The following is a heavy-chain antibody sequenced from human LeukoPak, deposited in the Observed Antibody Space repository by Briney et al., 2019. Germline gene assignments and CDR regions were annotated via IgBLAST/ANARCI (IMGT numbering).Heavy chain of an antibody. D-gene: IGHD6-13*01. CDR1: GFTFSSYW. CDR2: INTDGSTT. V-gene: IGHV3-74*01. CDR3: AVTGYSSSWSFDY. J-gene: IGHJ4*02. Sequence: QPGGSLRLSCAASGFTFSSYWMHWVRQAPGKGLVWVSSINTDGSTTSHADSVKGRFTISGDNAKNTVYLQMNSLRAEDTAVSYCAVTGYSSSWSFDYWGQGTLVTVSS.